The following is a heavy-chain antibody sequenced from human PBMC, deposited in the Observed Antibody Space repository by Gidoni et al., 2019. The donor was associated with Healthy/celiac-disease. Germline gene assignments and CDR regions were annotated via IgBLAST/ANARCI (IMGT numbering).Heavy chain of an antibody. CDR3: AKATRDSLDY. D-gene: IGHD2-21*01. J-gene: IGHJ4*02. CDR2: ISWDGGST. Sequence: EVQLVESGGVVVQPGGFLRLSCAAPGFTFDDYTMPWVRQAPGKCLEWVSLISWDGGSTYYADSVKGRFTISRDNSKNSLYLQMNSLRTEDTALYYCAKATRDSLDYWGQGTLVTVSS. CDR1: GFTFDDYT. V-gene: IGHV3-43*01.